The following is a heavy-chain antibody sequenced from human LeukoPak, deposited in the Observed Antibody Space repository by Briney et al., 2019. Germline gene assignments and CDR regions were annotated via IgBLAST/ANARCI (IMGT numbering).Heavy chain of an antibody. J-gene: IGHJ4*02. Sequence: ASVKVSCKASGGTFSSYAISWVRQAPGQGLEWMGIINPSGGSTSYAQKFQGRVTMTRDMSTSTVYMELSSLRSEDTVVYYCARDGGSSIAAPPAYYFDYWGQGTLVTVSS. V-gene: IGHV1-46*01. CDR3: ARDGGSSIAAPPAYYFDY. CDR1: GGTFSSYA. CDR2: INPSGGST. D-gene: IGHD6-6*01.